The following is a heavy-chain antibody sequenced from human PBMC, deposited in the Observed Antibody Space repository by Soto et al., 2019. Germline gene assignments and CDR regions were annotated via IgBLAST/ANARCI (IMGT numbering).Heavy chain of an antibody. CDR1: AGSIIDYY. D-gene: IGHD1-1*01. CDR2: INPHGYS. V-gene: IGHV4-4*09. Sequence: SQTLSLTCNVSAGSIIDYYCSWFRQPPGKGLQWIRYINPHGYSAYNLALKRRITMSVDTSKTKCSLVLDSVTDTDTAVYYCARQGYGPRDGLVDVGGQGTTVTVS. J-gene: IGHJ6*02. CDR3: ARQGYGPRDGLVDV.